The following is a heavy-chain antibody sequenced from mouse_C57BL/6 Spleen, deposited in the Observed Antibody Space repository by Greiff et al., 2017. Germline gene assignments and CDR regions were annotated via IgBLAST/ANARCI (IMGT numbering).Heavy chain of an antibody. D-gene: IGHD1-1*01. V-gene: IGHV1-81*01. CDR2: IYPRSGNT. Sequence: QVQLQQSGAELARPGASVKLSCKASGYTFTSYGISWVKQRTGQGLEWIGEIYPRSGNTYYNEKFKGKATLTADKSSSTAYMELRSLTSEDSAVYVCAKFDYGSGGRYYFDYWGQGTTLTVSS. CDR1: GYTFTSYG. J-gene: IGHJ2*01. CDR3: AKFDYGSGGRYYFDY.